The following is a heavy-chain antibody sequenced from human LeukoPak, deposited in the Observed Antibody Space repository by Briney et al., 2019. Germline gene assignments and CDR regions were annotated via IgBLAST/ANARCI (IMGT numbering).Heavy chain of an antibody. Sequence: ASVKVSCKASGGTFSSYAISWVRQAPGQGLEWMGWINPNSGGTNYAQKFQGRVTMTRDTSIGTAYMELSRLRSDDTAVYYCARVLYYYDSSGYSDAFDIWGQGTMVTVSS. V-gene: IGHV1-2*02. J-gene: IGHJ3*02. CDR1: GGTFSSYA. CDR3: ARVLYYYDSSGYSDAFDI. D-gene: IGHD3-22*01. CDR2: INPNSGGT.